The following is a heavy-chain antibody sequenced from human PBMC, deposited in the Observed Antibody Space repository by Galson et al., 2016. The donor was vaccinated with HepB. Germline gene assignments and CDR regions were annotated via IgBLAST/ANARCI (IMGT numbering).Heavy chain of an antibody. CDR2: INLNSGGT. Sequence: SVKVSCKASGYTFTGYYMHWVRQAPGQGLEWMGWINLNSGGTNYAQKFQGRVTMTRDTSISTAYMELSRLRSYDTAVYYCASRGGQGVIPLVDYWGQGTLVTVSS. V-gene: IGHV1-2*02. CDR3: ASRGGQGVIPLVDY. J-gene: IGHJ4*02. D-gene: IGHD3-16*02. CDR1: GYTFTGYY.